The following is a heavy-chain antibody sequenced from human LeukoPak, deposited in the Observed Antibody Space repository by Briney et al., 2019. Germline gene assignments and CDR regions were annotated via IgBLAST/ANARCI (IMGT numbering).Heavy chain of an antibody. D-gene: IGHD2-15*01. Sequence: GGSLRLSCAASGFTFSSYAMHWVRQAPGKGLEYVSAISSNGGSTYYANSVKGRFTISRDNSKNTLYLQMGSLRAEDMAVYYCARGPGGYCSGGSCKYFQHWGQGTLVTVSS. CDR3: ARGPGGYCSGGSCKYFQH. J-gene: IGHJ1*01. CDR1: GFTFSSYA. CDR2: ISSNGGST. V-gene: IGHV3-64*01.